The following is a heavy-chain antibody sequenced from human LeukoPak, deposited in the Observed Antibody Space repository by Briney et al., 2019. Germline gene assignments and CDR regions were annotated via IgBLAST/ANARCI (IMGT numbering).Heavy chain of an antibody. J-gene: IGHJ4*02. D-gene: IGHD4-17*01. Sequence: GASVKLSCKASGYTFTSYYMHWVRQAPGQGLEWKGIISPSGGSTSYAQKFQGRVTMTRDTSTSTVYMELSSLRSADTAVYYCARASSSVTTPTTPAYSGQGTLVTVSS. V-gene: IGHV1-46*01. CDR1: GYTFTSYY. CDR2: ISPSGGST. CDR3: ARASSSVTTPTTPAY.